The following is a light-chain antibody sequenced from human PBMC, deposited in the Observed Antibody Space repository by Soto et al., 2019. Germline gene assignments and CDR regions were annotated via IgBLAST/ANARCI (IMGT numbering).Light chain of an antibody. V-gene: IGKV3-15*01. CDR1: QTVSSS. CDR3: QQYKNWPLT. J-gene: IGKJ4*01. CDR2: GAS. Sequence: EIVLTQSPGSLSLSPGGRATLSCRASQTVSSSSLAWYQQKPGQAPRLLIFGASTRAAGFPARFSGSGSGTEFTLTISSLQSEDFAVYYCQQYKNWPLTFGGGTKVDIK.